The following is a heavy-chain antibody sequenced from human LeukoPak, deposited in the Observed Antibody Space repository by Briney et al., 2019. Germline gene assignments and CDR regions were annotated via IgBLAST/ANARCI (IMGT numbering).Heavy chain of an antibody. Sequence: GASVKVSCKASGGTFSSYAISWVRQAPGQGLEWMGGIIPIFGTANYAQKFQGRVTITADESTSTAYMELSSLRSEDTAVYYCARGQGGYSYGPAPPRYWGQGTLVTVSS. J-gene: IGHJ4*02. CDR3: ARGQGGYSYGPAPPRY. CDR1: GGTFSSYA. CDR2: IIPIFGTA. V-gene: IGHV1-69*13. D-gene: IGHD5-18*01.